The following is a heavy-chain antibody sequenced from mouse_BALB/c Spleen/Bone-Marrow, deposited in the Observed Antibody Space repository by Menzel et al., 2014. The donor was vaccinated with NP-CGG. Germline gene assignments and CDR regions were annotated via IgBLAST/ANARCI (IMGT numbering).Heavy chain of an antibody. Sequence: EVKLMESGPGLVKPSQSLSLTCTVTGYSITSDYVWNWIRQFPGNKLEWMGYISYSGSISYNPSLKSRISITRDTSKNQVFLQLNSVTTEGTATYYCASSADWYFDVWGAGTTVTVSS. J-gene: IGHJ1*01. CDR1: GYSITSDYV. V-gene: IGHV3-2*02. CDR3: ASSADWYFDV. D-gene: IGHD3-1*01. CDR2: ISYSGSI.